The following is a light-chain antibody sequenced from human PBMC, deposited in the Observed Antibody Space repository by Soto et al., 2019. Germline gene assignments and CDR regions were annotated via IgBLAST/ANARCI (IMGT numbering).Light chain of an antibody. J-gene: IGKJ5*01. CDR1: QSVSSY. V-gene: IGKV3-11*01. CDR2: DAS. CDR3: QQRSN. Sequence: EIVLTQSPATLSLSPGERATLSCRASQSVSSYLAWYQQKPGQAPRLLIYDASNRATGIPARFSGSESGTDFTLTISILEPEDFAVYYCQQRSNFGQGTRLEIK.